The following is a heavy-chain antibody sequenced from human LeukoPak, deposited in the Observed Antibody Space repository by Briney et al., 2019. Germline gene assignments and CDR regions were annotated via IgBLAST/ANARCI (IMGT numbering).Heavy chain of an antibody. CDR3: ARGGPYSYYDILTGFLAANWFDP. V-gene: IGHV4-34*01. D-gene: IGHD3-9*01. J-gene: IGHJ5*02. CDR2: INHSGST. Sequence: PSETLSLTCAVYGGSFSGYYWSWIRQPPGKGLEWIGEINHSGSTNYNPSLKSRVTISVDTSKNQFSLKLSSVTAAGTAVYYCARGGPYSYYDILTGFLAANWFDPWGQGTLVTVSS. CDR1: GGSFSGYY.